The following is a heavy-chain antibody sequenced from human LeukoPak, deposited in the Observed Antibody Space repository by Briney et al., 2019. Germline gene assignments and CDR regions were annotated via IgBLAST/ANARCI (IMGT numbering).Heavy chain of an antibody. CDR1: GFSFGTTP. J-gene: IGHJ6*02. CDR3: PRVAGGGRRFVARKYNYYGMDV. CDR2: IIASGSTT. D-gene: IGHD3-3*01. V-gene: IGHV3-23*01. Sequence: GGSLRLSCAASGFSFGTTPMAWVRQAPGKGPEWVSTIIASGSTTNDAESVRGRFTTSRDNSKSTLSLQMDSLRVEDTAVYYCPRVAGGGRRFVARKYNYYGMDVWGQGTTVIVSS.